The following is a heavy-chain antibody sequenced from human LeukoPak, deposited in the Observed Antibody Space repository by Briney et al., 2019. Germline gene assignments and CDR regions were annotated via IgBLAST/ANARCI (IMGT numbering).Heavy chain of an antibody. CDR1: GGTFSSYA. CDR2: INAGNGNT. V-gene: IGHV1-3*01. Sequence: EASVKVSCKASGGTFSSYAISWVRQAPGQRLEWMGWINAGNGNTKYSQKFQGRVTITRDTSASTAYMELSSLRSEDTAVYYCARVYCSGGSRFSHWFDPWGQGTLVTVSS. CDR3: ARVYCSGGSRFSHWFDP. J-gene: IGHJ5*02. D-gene: IGHD2-15*01.